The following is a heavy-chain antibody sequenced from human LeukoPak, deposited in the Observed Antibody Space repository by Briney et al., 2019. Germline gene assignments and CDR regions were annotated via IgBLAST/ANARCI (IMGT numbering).Heavy chain of an antibody. V-gene: IGHV4-4*02. Sequence: SETLSLTCTVSLDSTTSNFWSWVRQPPGKGLEWIGEIHRSGSPNYNPSLQSRVTISIDRSRNQIVLELSSVTAADTAVYYCARVSASPGYGVDYWGQGTLVTVSS. CDR1: LDSTTSNF. CDR2: IHRSGSP. D-gene: IGHD5-12*01. CDR3: ARVSASPGYGVDY. J-gene: IGHJ4*02.